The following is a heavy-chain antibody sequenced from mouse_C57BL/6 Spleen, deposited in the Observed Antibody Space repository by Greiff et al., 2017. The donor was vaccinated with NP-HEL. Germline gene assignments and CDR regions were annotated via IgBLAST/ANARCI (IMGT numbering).Heavy chain of an antibody. J-gene: IGHJ4*01. CDR2: ISSGGDYI. CDR1: GFTFSSYA. V-gene: IGHV5-9-1*02. CDR3: TRGPYYAMDD. Sequence: DVMLVESGEGLVKPGGSLKLSCAASGFTFSSYAMSWVRQTPEKRLEWVAYISSGGDYIYYADPVKGRFTISRDNARNTLYLQMSSLKSEDTAMYYCTRGPYYAMDDWGKGTSVTVSS.